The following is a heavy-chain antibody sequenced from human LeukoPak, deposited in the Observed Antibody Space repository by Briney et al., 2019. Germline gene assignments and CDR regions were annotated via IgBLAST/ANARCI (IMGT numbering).Heavy chain of an antibody. CDR2: IYYSGGT. CDR3: ARVPTEQMARYNYPPLDWYFDL. J-gene: IGHJ2*01. CDR1: GGSISSSSYY. Sequence: SETLSLTCTVSGGSISSSSYYWGWIRQPPGKGLEWIGSIYYSGGTYYNPSLKSRVTISVDTSKDQFSLKLSSVTAADTAVYYCARVPTEQMARYNYPPLDWYFDLWGRGTLVTVSS. V-gene: IGHV4-39*07. D-gene: IGHD5-24*01.